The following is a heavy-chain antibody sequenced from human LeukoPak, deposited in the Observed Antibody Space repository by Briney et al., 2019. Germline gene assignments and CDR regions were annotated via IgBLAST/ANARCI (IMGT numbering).Heavy chain of an antibody. Sequence: SETLSLTCSVSDDSLSANRYYWGWVRQPPGKGLEWIANIHYTGITQYNPSFDSRVTLSADTSKKHFSLKLTSMTAADTAVYYCTRGTHSSKIGDYWARGISVTVSS. CDR2: IHYTGIT. D-gene: IGHD1/OR15-1a*01. J-gene: IGHJ4*02. CDR1: DDSLSANRYY. V-gene: IGHV4-39*02. CDR3: TRGTHSSKIGDY.